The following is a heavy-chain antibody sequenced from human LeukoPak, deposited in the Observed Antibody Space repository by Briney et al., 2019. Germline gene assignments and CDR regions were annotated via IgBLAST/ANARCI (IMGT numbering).Heavy chain of an antibody. J-gene: IGHJ4*02. CDR3: ARDLGYGDYVGYFDY. CDR2: ISYDGSNK. D-gene: IGHD4-17*01. Sequence: PGGSLRLSCAASGFTFSSYAMHWVRQAPGKGLEWEAVISYDGSNKYYADSVKGRFTISRDNSKNTLYLQMNSLRAEDTAVYYCARDLGYGDYVGYFDYWGQGTLVTVSS. V-gene: IGHV3-30-3*01. CDR1: GFTFSSYA.